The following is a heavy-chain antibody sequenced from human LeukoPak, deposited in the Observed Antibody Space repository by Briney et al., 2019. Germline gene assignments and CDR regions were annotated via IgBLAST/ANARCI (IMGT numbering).Heavy chain of an antibody. V-gene: IGHV3-21*01. CDR3: ARRVVVTAAFDY. CDR2: ISSSSSYI. D-gene: IGHD2-21*02. J-gene: IGHJ4*02. Sequence: GGSLRLSCAASGFTFSSYEMNWVRQAPGKGLEWVSSISSSSSYIYYADSVKGRFTISRDNAKNSLYLQMNSLRAEDTAVYYCARRVVVTAAFDYWGQGTLVTVSS. CDR1: GFTFSSYE.